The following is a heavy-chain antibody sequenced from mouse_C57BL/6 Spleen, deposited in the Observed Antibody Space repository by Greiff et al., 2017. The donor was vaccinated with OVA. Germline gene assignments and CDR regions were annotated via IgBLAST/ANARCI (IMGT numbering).Heavy chain of an antibody. CDR1: GFNIKDYY. J-gene: IGHJ4*01. Sequence: VQLKQSGAELVRPGASVKLSCTASGFNIKDYYMHWVKQRPEQGLEWIGRIDPEDGDTEYAPKFQGKATMTADTSSNTAYLQLSSLTSEDTAVYYCTTGRLRRYAMDYWGQGTSVTVSS. CDR3: TTGRLRRYAMDY. D-gene: IGHD2-4*01. CDR2: IDPEDGDT. V-gene: IGHV14-1*01.